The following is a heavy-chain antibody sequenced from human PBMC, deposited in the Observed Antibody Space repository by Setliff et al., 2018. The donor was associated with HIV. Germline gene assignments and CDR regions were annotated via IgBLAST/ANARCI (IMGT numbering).Heavy chain of an antibody. CDR3: AGGFWGGPLFDP. Sequence: ASETLSLTCNVSGDSIRSRSFYWAWIRQSPGERPEWIGTIYYVGSTYYNPYLKSRASIFLDTSKNQFSLKLYSVTAADTAVYYCAGGFWGGPLFDPWGRGTLVTVSS. CDR1: GDSIRSRSFY. CDR2: IYYVGST. D-gene: IGHD3-3*01. V-gene: IGHV4-39*01. J-gene: IGHJ5*01.